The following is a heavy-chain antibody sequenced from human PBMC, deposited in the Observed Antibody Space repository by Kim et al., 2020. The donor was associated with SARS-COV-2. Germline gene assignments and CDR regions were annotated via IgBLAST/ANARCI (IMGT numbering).Heavy chain of an antibody. CDR2: IYYTGIT. CDR3: SSQGNICFHCYFAL. J-gene: IGHJ2*01. CDR1: GDSISSDSNY. V-gene: IGHV4-39*01. Sequence: SETLSLTCTVSGDSISSDSNYWGWIRQPPGKGLEWLVSIYYTGITYYNPSLKSRVTISVDTSNNQFSLRLSSVTAAATAFYYCSSQGNICFHCYFALW. D-gene: IGHD4-4*01.